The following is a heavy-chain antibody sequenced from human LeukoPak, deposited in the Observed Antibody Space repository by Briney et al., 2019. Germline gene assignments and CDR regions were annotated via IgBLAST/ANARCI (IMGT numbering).Heavy chain of an antibody. Sequence: GASVKVSCKASGYTFTSYAMNWVRQAPGQGLEWMGWINTNTGNPSYAQGFTGRFVFSLDTSVSTAYLQISSLKAEDTAVYYCARGDETLLWFGEYLSRHTDYWGQGTLVTVSS. V-gene: IGHV7-4-1*02. CDR3: ARGDETLLWFGEYLSRHTDY. D-gene: IGHD3-10*01. J-gene: IGHJ4*02. CDR1: GYTFTSYA. CDR2: INTNTGNP.